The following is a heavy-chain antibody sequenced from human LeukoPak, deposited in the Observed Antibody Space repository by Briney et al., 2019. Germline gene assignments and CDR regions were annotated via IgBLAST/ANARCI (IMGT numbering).Heavy chain of an antibody. Sequence: PGGSLRLSCAASGFTFSSYGMHWVRQAPGKGLEWVAVIWYDGSNKYYADSVKGRFTISRDNSKNTLYLQMNSLRAEDTAVYYCARDGLGSGWFWGLHWDYYYYGMDVWGQGTTVTASS. CDR2: IWYDGSNK. CDR3: ARDGLGSGWFWGLHWDYYYYGMDV. V-gene: IGHV3-33*01. J-gene: IGHJ6*02. CDR1: GFTFSSYG. D-gene: IGHD6-19*01.